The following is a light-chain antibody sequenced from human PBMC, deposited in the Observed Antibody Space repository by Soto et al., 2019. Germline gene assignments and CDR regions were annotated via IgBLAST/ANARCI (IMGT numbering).Light chain of an antibody. CDR1: SSNIGAGYD. CDR3: QSYDSSLSGYV. CDR2: GNS. J-gene: IGLJ1*01. V-gene: IGLV1-40*01. Sequence: QSVLTQPPSVSGAPGQRVTISCTGSSSNIGAGYDVHWYQQLPGTAPKLLIYGNSNRPSGVPDRFSGSKSGTSASLAITGLQAEDEEDYYCQSYDSSLSGYVFGPGTKVTVL.